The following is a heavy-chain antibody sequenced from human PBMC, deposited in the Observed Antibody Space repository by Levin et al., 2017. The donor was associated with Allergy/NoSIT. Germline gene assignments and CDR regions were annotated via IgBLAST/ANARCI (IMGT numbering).Heavy chain of an antibody. Sequence: SQTLSLTCTVSGGSISDSTYYWGWIRQPPGKGLEWIATIYYSGTTYYNPSLQSRVTIPADTSKNQFSLKLSSVTAADTAVYYCARATSGWWGGVDYWGQGTLVTVSS. J-gene: IGHJ4*02. CDR1: GGSISDSTYY. V-gene: IGHV4-39*01. D-gene: IGHD6-19*01. CDR2: IYYSGTT. CDR3: ARATSGWWGGVDY.